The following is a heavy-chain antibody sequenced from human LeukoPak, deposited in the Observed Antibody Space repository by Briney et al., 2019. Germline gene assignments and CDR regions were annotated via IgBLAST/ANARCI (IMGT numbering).Heavy chain of an antibody. Sequence: LRXXXXASXXXXSXYGXHWVRQAPGKGLEWVAVISYDGSNKYYADSVEGRFTISRDNSKNTLYLQMNSLRAEDTAVYYCAKAYSSSSMADYWGQGTLVTVSS. D-gene: IGHD6-6*01. CDR2: ISYDGSNK. CDR1: XXXXSXYG. J-gene: IGHJ4*02. CDR3: AKAYSSSSMADY. V-gene: IGHV3-30*18.